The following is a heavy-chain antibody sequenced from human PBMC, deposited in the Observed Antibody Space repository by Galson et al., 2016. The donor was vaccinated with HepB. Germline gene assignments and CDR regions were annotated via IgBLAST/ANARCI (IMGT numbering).Heavy chain of an antibody. CDR1: GFTFSDYY. J-gene: IGHJ3*02. Sequence: SLRLSCAASGFTFSDYYMSWIRQAPGKGLEWLSYISGSGGSEYYPDSVKGRFIISRDNAKNSLYLQMNNLRAEDTAVYYCARDALRFLEWPGGGVFDIWGQGTVVTVSS. CDR2: ISGSGGSE. CDR3: ARDALRFLEWPGGGVFDI. D-gene: IGHD3-3*01. V-gene: IGHV3-11*01.